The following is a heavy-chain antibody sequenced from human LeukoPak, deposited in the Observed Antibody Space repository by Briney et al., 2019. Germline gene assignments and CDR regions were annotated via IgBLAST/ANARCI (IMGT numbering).Heavy chain of an antibody. CDR3: ARRFGGYCSSTSCYYYGMDV. CDR1: GGSFSGYY. J-gene: IGHJ6*04. Sequence: SETLSLTCAVYGGSFSGYYWSWMRQPPGKGLEWIGETNHSGSTNYNPSLKSRVTISVDTSKNQFSLKLSSVTAADTAVYYCARRFGGYCSSTSCYYYGMDVWGKGTTVTVSS. D-gene: IGHD2-2*01. V-gene: IGHV4-34*01. CDR2: TNHSGST.